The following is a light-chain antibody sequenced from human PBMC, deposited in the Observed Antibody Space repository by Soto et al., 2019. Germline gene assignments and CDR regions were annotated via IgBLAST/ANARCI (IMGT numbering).Light chain of an antibody. V-gene: IGKV3-20*01. CDR2: GIS. CDR3: QQYVTSSPRT. CDR1: HTISSSY. J-gene: IGKJ1*01. Sequence: EIVLTQSPGTLSLSPGERATLSCRAVHTISSSYLAWYKQKPGQAPRLLMYGISRRATGIPDRFSGSGSGTDFTLTITRLEPEDFAVYYCQQYVTSSPRTFGQGTKVDIK.